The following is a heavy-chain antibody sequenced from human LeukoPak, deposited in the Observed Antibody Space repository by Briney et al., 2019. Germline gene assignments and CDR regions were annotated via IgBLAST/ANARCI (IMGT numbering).Heavy chain of an antibody. V-gene: IGHV4-34*01. D-gene: IGHD3-16*02. CDR2: INHSGST. CDR1: GGSFSGYY. J-gene: IGHJ4*02. Sequence: SETLSLTCAVYGGSFSGYYWSWIRQPPGKGLEWIGEINHSGSTNYNPSLKSRVTISVDTSKNQFSLKLSSVTAADTAVYYCARGLEDYVWGSYRSARPFDHWGQGTLVTVSS. CDR3: ARGLEDYVWGSYRSARPFDH.